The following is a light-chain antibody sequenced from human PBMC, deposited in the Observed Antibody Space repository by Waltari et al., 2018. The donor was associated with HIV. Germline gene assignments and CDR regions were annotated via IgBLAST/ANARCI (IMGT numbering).Light chain of an antibody. V-gene: IGKV1-39*01. CDR3: QQSSSTPQT. J-gene: IGKJ1*01. CDR2: ASS. CDR1: QNINNY. Sequence: DIQMTQSPSSLSASVGDRVAITCRASQNINNYVNWDQQKPGKAPKLLIYASSSLQTGVPSRFSGSGSGTDFTLTISSLQPEDFATYYCQQSSSTPQTFGQGTKVEIK.